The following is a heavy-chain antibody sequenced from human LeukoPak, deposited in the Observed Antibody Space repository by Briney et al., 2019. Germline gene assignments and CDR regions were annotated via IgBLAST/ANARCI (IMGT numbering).Heavy chain of an antibody. V-gene: IGHV1-18*01. Sequence: WASVKVSCKASGYTFTSYGISGVRQAPGQGPDWMGGISTQNGNTNYAQKLQDRLTMTTDTSTSTAYMELRSLRSDDTALYYCARGWELSIWGQGTMVTVSS. CDR1: GYTFTSYG. D-gene: IGHD3-10*01. CDR3: ARGWELSI. J-gene: IGHJ3*02. CDR2: ISTQNGNT.